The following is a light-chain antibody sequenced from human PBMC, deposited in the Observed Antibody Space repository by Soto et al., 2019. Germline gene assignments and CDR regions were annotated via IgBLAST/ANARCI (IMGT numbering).Light chain of an antibody. Sequence: QSALTQPASVSGSPGQSITISCTGTSSDIGGYNYISWYQQLPGKAPKFIIYDVRHRPSGVSNRFSGSRSGNTASLTLSCLQAEDEADYYCSSYTSSSTVIFGVGTKVTVL. CDR1: SSDIGGYNY. V-gene: IGLV2-14*01. J-gene: IGLJ2*01. CDR2: DVR. CDR3: SSYTSSSTVI.